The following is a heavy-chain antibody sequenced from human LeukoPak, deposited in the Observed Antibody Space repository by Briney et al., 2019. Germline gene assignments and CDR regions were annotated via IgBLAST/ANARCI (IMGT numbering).Heavy chain of an antibody. CDR3: ARARVVVVPAAMSDY. J-gene: IGHJ4*02. CDR2: INPNSGGT. CDR1: GYTFTGYY. V-gene: IGHV1-2*02. D-gene: IGHD2-2*01. Sequence: GASVKVSCKASGYTFTGYYMHWVRQAPGQGLEWMGWINPNSGGTNYAQKFQGRVTMTRDTSISTAYMELSRLRSDDTAVYYCARARVVVVPAAMSDYWGQGTLVTVSS.